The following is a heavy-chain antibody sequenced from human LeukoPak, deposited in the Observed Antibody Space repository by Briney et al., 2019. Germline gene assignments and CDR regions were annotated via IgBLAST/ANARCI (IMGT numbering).Heavy chain of an antibody. J-gene: IGHJ5*02. D-gene: IGHD3-10*01. V-gene: IGHV3-21*01. CDR2: ISSSSSYI. CDR3: ARGISIIRGVPEFDP. Sequence: GGSLRLSCAASGFTFSSYSMNWVRQAPGKGLEWVSSISSSSSYIYYADSVKGRFTISRDNAKNSLHLQMNSLRAEDTAVYYCARGISIIRGVPEFDPWGQGTLVTVSS. CDR1: GFTFSSYS.